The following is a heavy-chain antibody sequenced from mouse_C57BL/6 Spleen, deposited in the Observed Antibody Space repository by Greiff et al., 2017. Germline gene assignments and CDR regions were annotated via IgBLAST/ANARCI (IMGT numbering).Heavy chain of an antibody. D-gene: IGHD1-1*01. CDR2: IDPANGNT. J-gene: IGHJ4*01. V-gene: IGHV14-3*01. Sequence: VQLQQSVAELVRPGASVKLSCTASGFNIKNTSLHWVKQRPGQGLEWIGRIDPANGNTQYDPKFQGKATITADTSSNTAYLQLSSLTSEDTAVYYCARGDGSSSALDDWGQGTSVTVSS. CDR1: GFNIKNTS. CDR3: ARGDGSSSALDD.